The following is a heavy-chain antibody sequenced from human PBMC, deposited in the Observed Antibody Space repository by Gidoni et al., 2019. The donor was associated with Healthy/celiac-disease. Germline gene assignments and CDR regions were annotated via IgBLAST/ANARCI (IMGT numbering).Heavy chain of an antibody. CDR3: ASDILTGYYPDY. CDR2: IYHSGST. Sequence: QVQLQESGPGLVKPSETLSLTCTVSGYSISSGYYWGWIRQPPGKGLEWIGSIYHSGSTYYNPSLKSRVTISVDTSKNQFSLKLSSVTAADTAVYYCASDILTGYYPDYWGQGTLVTVSS. CDR1: GYSISSGYY. V-gene: IGHV4-38-2*02. D-gene: IGHD3-9*01. J-gene: IGHJ4*02.